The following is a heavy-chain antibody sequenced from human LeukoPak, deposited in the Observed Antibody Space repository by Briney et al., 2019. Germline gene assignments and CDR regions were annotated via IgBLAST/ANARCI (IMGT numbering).Heavy chain of an antibody. D-gene: IGHD4-17*01. CDR1: GGSISSYY. J-gene: IGHJ4*02. V-gene: IGHV4-59*01. Sequence: SETLSLTCTASGGSISSYYWSWTRQPPGKGLEWIGYIYYSGSTNYNPSLKSRVTISVDTSKNQFSLKLSSVTAADTAVYYCARADYGYFDYWGQGTLVTVSS. CDR2: IYYSGST. CDR3: ARADYGYFDY.